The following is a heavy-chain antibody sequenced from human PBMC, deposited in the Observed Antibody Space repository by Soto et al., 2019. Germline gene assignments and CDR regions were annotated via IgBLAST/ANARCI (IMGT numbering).Heavy chain of an antibody. CDR1: GYTFTSYD. Sequence: VQLVQSGAEVKKPGASVKVSCKASGYTFTSYDINWVRQATGXGLEWMGWMNPNSGNTGYARNFEGRVTMTRNTPITTAYMELSSLRSEDTAVYYCVRAVRSGGSYDFDYWGQGTLVTVSS. V-gene: IGHV1-8*01. J-gene: IGHJ4*02. CDR3: VRAVRSGGSYDFDY. CDR2: MNPNSGNT. D-gene: IGHD2-15*01.